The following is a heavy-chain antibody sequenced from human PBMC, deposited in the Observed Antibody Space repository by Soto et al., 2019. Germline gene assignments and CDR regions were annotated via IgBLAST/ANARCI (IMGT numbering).Heavy chain of an antibody. CDR1: GDSISSNNNY. J-gene: IGHJ4*02. CDR3: ARGPTTEKVDF. CDR2: ISYSGTT. V-gene: IGHV4-30-4*01. Sequence: SETLSLTCTVSGDSISSNNNYWSWIRQPPGEGLEWIGFISYSGTTSYSPSLKSRVAISLDTSKNQFSLSLSSVTAADTAMYYCARGPTTEKVDFWGQGILVTVSS.